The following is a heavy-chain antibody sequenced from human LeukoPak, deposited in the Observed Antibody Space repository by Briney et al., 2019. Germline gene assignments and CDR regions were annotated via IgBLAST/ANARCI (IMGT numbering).Heavy chain of an antibody. Sequence: GGSLRLSCAASGFTFSSYNMNWVRQAPGKGLEWVSSISSSTGYIYYADSVKGRFTISRDNAKNSLYLQMNSLRAEDTAVYYCARDPRYSSSSDFYFDYWGQGTLVTVSS. V-gene: IGHV3-21*01. D-gene: IGHD6-6*01. CDR2: ISSSTGYI. CDR3: ARDPRYSSSSDFYFDY. J-gene: IGHJ4*02. CDR1: GFTFSSYN.